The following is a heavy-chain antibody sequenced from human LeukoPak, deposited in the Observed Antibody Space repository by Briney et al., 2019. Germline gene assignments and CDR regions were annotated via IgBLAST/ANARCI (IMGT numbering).Heavy chain of an antibody. Sequence: SETLSLTCAVYGGSFSGYYGSWIRQPPGKGLEWIGEINHSGSTNYNPSLKSRVTISVDTSKNQFSLKLSSVTAADTAVYYCARTDKYGWYDILTGYNYFDYWGQGTLVTVSS. D-gene: IGHD3-9*01. CDR1: GGSFSGYY. CDR3: ARTDKYGWYDILTGYNYFDY. CDR2: INHSGST. V-gene: IGHV4-34*01. J-gene: IGHJ4*02.